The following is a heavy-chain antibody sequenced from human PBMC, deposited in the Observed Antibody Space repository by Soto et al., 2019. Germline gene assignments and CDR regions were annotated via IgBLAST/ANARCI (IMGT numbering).Heavy chain of an antibody. V-gene: IGHV3-13*01. Sequence: PGGSLRLSCAASGFTFSSYDMHWVRQATGKGLEWVSTLSTTGDTYYPDSVKGRFTISREKAMNSLYLQMNSLRVEDTAVYYCARGWFGPDVWGKGTTVTVSS. CDR3: ARGWFGPDV. J-gene: IGHJ6*04. D-gene: IGHD3-10*01. CDR2: LSTTGDT. CDR1: GFTFSSYD.